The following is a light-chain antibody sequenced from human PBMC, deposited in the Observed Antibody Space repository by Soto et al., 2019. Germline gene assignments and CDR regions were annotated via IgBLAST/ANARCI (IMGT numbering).Light chain of an antibody. J-gene: IGKJ3*01. CDR2: AAS. V-gene: IGKV1-12*01. Sequence: DIQMTQSPSSVSASVGDSVTITCRASQGISTWLAWYQHKPGKAPKLLIYAASRLQSGVPSRFSGSGYGTDFTLTISSLQPDDFATYYCLSADTFPRSFGPGTKVEIK. CDR3: LSADTFPRS. CDR1: QGISTW.